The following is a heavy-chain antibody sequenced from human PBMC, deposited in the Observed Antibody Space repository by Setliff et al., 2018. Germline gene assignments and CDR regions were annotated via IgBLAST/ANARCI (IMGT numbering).Heavy chain of an antibody. Sequence: PSETLSLTCAVSGASIRNNYYWGWIRQSPGTGLEWIGSIFYNGMAYYNPSLRSRVTISVDTSKNQFSLKLSSVTAADTAVYYCARFYGDYVFFGMGQTQYYFDYWGQGTLVTVSS. CDR3: ARFYGDYVFFGMGQTQYYFDY. V-gene: IGHV4-39*07. D-gene: IGHD4-17*01. J-gene: IGHJ4*02. CDR2: IFYNGMA. CDR1: GASIRNNYY.